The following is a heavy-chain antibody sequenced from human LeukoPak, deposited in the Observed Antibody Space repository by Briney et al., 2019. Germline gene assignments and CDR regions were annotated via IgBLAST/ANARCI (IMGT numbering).Heavy chain of an antibody. CDR2: INHSGST. CDR1: GGSFSGYY. V-gene: IGHV4-34*01. J-gene: IGHJ5*02. CDR3: ARGPTYYDFWSGSRGWFDP. D-gene: IGHD3-3*01. Sequence: SETLSLTCAVYGGSFSGYYWSWIRQPPGKGLEWIGEINHSGSTNYNPSLKSRVTISVDTSNNQFSLKLSSVTAADTDVYYCARGPTYYDFWSGSRGWFDPWGQGTLLTVS.